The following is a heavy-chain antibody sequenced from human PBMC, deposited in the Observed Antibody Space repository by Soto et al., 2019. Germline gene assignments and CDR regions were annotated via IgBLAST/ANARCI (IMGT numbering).Heavy chain of an antibody. CDR1: GGTFSSYA. V-gene: IGHV1-69*01. J-gene: IGHJ6*02. CDR3: ARGRGDIVVVPAAMGAYYYYGMDV. Sequence: QVQLVQSGAEVKKPGSSVKVSCKASGGTFSSYAISWVRQAPGQGLEWMGGIIPIFGTANYAQKFQGRVTINADESTSTAYMELSSLRSEDTAVYYCARGRGDIVVVPAAMGAYYYYGMDVWGQGTTVTVSS. D-gene: IGHD2-2*01. CDR2: IIPIFGTA.